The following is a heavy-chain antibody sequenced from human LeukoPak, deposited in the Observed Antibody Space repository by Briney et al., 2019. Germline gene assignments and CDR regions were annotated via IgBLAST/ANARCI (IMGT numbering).Heavy chain of an antibody. CDR3: ARAHITMIVVG. CDR1: GFTFSSYA. CDR2: ISYDGSNK. V-gene: IGHV3-30-3*01. D-gene: IGHD3-22*01. Sequence: GGSLRLSCAASGFTFSSYAMHWVRQAPGKGLEWVAVISYDGSNKYYADSVKGRFTISRDNPKNTLYLQMNSLRAEDTAVYYCARAHITMIVVGWGQGTLVTVSS. J-gene: IGHJ4*02.